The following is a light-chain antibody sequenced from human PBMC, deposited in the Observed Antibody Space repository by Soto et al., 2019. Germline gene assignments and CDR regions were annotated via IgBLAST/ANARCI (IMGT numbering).Light chain of an antibody. V-gene: IGKV1-39*01. CDR2: AAS. Sequence: MHRAHSPASLSSAVGYIGTITCRASQSIAKYLNWYQQKQGTAPKLLIFAASSLQSGVPSRLSGSGYGTDLTITISSMKIEDFETYYCQQSFSRNLTFGGGTKVDIK. CDR1: QSIAKY. CDR3: QQSFSRNLT. J-gene: IGKJ4*01.